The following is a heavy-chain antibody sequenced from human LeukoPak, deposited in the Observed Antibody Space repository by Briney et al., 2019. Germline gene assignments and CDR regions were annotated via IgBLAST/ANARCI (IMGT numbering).Heavy chain of an antibody. Sequence: GGSLRLFCAASGFTFSIYGMLWVPQAPGEGVVWVSSISSSSSYIFYAVSVKGRFTISRDNAKNSLYLQMNSLSAEDTAVYYCARDSRGMWLRLIRYYYYYYMDVWGKGTTVTVSS. CDR3: ARDSRGMWLRLIRYYYYYYMDV. CDR1: GFTFSIYG. J-gene: IGHJ6*03. V-gene: IGHV3-21*01. D-gene: IGHD5-12*01. CDR2: ISSSSSYI.